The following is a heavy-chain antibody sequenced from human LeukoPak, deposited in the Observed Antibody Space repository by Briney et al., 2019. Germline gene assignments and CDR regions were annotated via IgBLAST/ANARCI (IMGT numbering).Heavy chain of an antibody. J-gene: IGHJ4*02. CDR1: NGSFNEYY. Sequence: KPSETLSLTCAVYNGSFNEYYWSWIRQSPGKGLKWIGEINHGGRTNYNPSLQSRVSISVDASQNQFSLTMTSVTAADTAVYYCGRGMTRWLQFRPLDYWGQGTLVTVSS. D-gene: IGHD5-24*01. CDR3: GRGMTRWLQFRPLDY. V-gene: IGHV4-34*01. CDR2: INHGGRT.